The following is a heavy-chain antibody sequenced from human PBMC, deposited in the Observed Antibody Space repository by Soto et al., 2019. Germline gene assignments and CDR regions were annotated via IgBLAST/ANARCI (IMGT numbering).Heavy chain of an antibody. D-gene: IGHD3-16*02. V-gene: IGHV3-23*01. CDR3: AKASRSRAATLSSAY. Sequence: GGSLRLSCAAAGFTFSIYAMSWVRQAPGKGLEWGSAISGSGGSTYYADSVKGRFTISRDNSKNTLYLQMNSLRADDTAVYYSAKASRSRAATLSSAYWGQGTLVTVSS. CDR2: ISGSGGST. CDR1: GFTFSIYA. J-gene: IGHJ4*02.